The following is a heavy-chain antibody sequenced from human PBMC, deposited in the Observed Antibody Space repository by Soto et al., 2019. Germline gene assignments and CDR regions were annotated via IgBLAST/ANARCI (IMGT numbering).Heavy chain of an antibody. CDR2: IQQDGGDT. Sequence: EGQLVESGGGLVQPGGSLRLSCAASGFTFSGYWISWVRQAPGKGLEWVANIQQDGGDTYYVDSVKGRFTISRDTAKSSVYLHKNSLGAEAPAVYFCASLYTARALKSHSVFGFWGRGTMVTVSS. CDR1: GFTFSGYW. D-gene: IGHD5-18*01. J-gene: IGHJ3*01. CDR3: ASLYTARALKSHSVFGF. V-gene: IGHV3-7*05.